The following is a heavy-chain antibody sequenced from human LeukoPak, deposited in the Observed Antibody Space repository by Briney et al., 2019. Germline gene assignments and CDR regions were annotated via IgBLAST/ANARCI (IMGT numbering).Heavy chain of an antibody. CDR3: ARDQTDCSRTNCYNLHYGMDV. CDR2: INPSGGST. CDR1: GYTFTSYY. J-gene: IGHJ6*02. V-gene: IGHV1-46*01. Sequence: GASVTVSCKASGYTFTSYYMHWVRQAPGQGLEWMGIINPSGGSTSYAQKFKDRVTMTRDTSTSIVYMELSSLRSEDTAVYYCARDQTDCSRTNCYNLHYGMDVWGQGTTVTVSS. D-gene: IGHD2-2*02.